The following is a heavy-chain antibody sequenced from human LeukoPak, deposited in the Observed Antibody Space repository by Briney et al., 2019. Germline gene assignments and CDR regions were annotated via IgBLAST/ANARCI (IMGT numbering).Heavy chain of an antibody. J-gene: IGHJ4*02. CDR3: ARGLFYGSGSYYWGYFDY. D-gene: IGHD3-10*01. V-gene: IGHV3-23*01. CDR2: ISGSGGST. Sequence: GGSLRLSCAASGFTFSSYSMNWVRQAPGKGLEWVSAISGSGGSTYYADSVKGRFTISRDNSKNTLYLQMGSLRAEDMAVYYCARGLFYGSGSYYWGYFDYWGQGTLVTVSS. CDR1: GFTFSSYS.